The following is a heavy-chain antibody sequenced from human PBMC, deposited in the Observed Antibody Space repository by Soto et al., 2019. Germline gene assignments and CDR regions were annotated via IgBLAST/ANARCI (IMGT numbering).Heavy chain of an antibody. V-gene: IGHV4-39*02. CDR1: GGSTSAGRNY. CDR2: IYYGGST. J-gene: IGHJ5*02. D-gene: IGHD1-26*01. Sequence: SGALDLTSLVPGGSTSAGRNYSGRIRQPPGKGLEWIGSIYYGGSTYYNPSLKSRVTISVDTSKNQFSLKLTSVTAADTAVYYCARDRSISWFFTWGRGVLVTVSS. CDR3: ARDRSISWFFT.